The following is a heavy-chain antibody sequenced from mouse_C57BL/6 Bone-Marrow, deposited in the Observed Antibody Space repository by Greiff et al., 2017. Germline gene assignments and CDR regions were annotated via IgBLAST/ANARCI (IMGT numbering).Heavy chain of an antibody. V-gene: IGHV1-47*01. D-gene: IGHD2-1*01. CDR3: ARGGNYGGYYFDY. Sequence: QVPLQQSGAELVKPGASVKMSCKASGYTFTTYPIEWMKKHHGKRLEWIGNFHPTNNDTKYHEKFTGKATLTVEKSSSTVYLELSRLTSDDSAVYYGARGGNYGGYYFDYWGQGTTLTVSS. CDR1: GYTFTTYP. J-gene: IGHJ2*01. CDR2: FHPTNNDT.